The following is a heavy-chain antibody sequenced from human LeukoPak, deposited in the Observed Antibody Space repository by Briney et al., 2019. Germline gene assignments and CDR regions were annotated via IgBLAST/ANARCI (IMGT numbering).Heavy chain of an antibody. CDR3: AKDPLLLGRFDY. D-gene: IGHD3-10*01. V-gene: IGHV3-21*01. CDR2: ISSSSSYI. Sequence: PGGSLRLSCAASGFTFSSFGMSWVRQAPGKGLEWVSSISSSSSYIYYADSVKGRFTISRDNAKNSLYLQMNSLRAEDTAVYYCAKDPLLLGRFDYWGQGMLVTVSS. CDR1: GFTFSSFG. J-gene: IGHJ4*02.